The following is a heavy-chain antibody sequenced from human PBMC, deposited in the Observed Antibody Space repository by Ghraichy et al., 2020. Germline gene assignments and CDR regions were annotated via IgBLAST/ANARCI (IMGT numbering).Heavy chain of an antibody. J-gene: IGHJ5*02. D-gene: IGHD5-24*01. CDR1: GGSISSYY. Sequence: SQTLSLTCTVSGGSISSYYWSWIRQPPGKGLEWIGYIYYSRSTNYNPSLKSRVTISVDTSKNQFSLKLSSVTAADTAVYYCARHNGYNTPWGQGTLVTVSS. CDR3: ARHNGYNTP. V-gene: IGHV4-59*01. CDR2: IYYSRST.